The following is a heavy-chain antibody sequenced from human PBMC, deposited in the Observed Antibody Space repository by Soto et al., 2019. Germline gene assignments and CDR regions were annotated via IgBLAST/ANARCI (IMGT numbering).Heavy chain of an antibody. J-gene: IGHJ6*02. CDR3: AKVRYSSPMGYYYGMDV. CDR1: RVAFSKFI. D-gene: IGHD6-19*01. V-gene: IGHV1-69*01. CDR2: IIPIFGTA. Sequence: QAQLEQSGGEVKKPGSSVKVSCKASRVAFSKFIVTWVRQAPGLGLEWLGGIIPIFGTANYAQKFQGRVTITADESTSTSYMEVNNLRSEDTAVYYCAKVRYSSPMGYYYGMDVWGQGTTVTVSS.